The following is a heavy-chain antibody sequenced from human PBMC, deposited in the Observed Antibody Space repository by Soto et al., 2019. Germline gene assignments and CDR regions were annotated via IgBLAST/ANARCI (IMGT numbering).Heavy chain of an antibody. D-gene: IGHD3-3*01. CDR2: IYYSGST. J-gene: IGHJ5*02. Sequence: LSLTCTVSGGSISSGDYYWSWIRQPPGKGLEWIGYIYYSGSTYYNPSLKSRVTISVDTSKNQFSLKLSSVTAADTAVYYCARGGLDYDFWSGYKNWFDPWGQGTLVTVSS. CDR3: ARGGLDYDFWSGYKNWFDP. CDR1: GGSISSGDYY. V-gene: IGHV4-30-4*01.